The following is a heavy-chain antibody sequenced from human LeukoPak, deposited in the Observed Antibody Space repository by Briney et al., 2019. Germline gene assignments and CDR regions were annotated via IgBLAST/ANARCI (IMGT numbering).Heavy chain of an antibody. J-gene: IGHJ4*02. CDR3: ARNIVGANQLDY. CDR1: GGSISSTSNY. V-gene: IGHV4-39*07. CDR2: IYYSGST. Sequence: SETLSLTCSVSGGSISSTSNYWGWIRQPPGTGLEWIGSIYYSGSTYYNPSLKSRVTISVDTSKNQFSLKLSSVTAADTAVYYCARNIVGANQLDYWGQGTLVTVSS. D-gene: IGHD1-26*01.